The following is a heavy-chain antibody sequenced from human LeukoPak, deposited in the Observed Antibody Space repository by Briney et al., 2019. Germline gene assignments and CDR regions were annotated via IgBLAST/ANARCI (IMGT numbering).Heavy chain of an antibody. CDR3: AKGPRSGLLWFGELLDY. D-gene: IGHD3-10*01. CDR2: ISSNGGST. V-gene: IGHV3-64*01. CDR1: GFIFSNYA. Sequence: GGSLRLSCAASGFIFSNYAMHWVRQAPGKGLEYVSAISSNGGSTYYANSVKGRFTISRDNSKNTLYLQMNSLRAEDTAVYYCAKGPRSGLLWFGELLDYWGQGTLVTVSS. J-gene: IGHJ4*02.